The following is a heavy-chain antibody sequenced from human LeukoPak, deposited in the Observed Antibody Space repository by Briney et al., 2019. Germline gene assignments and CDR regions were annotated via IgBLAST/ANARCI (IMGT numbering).Heavy chain of an antibody. CDR3: AKVVQTGNSMFDY. D-gene: IGHD2/OR15-2a*01. Sequence: SGGPLRLSCAASGFTFSSFAMSWVRQAPGKGLEWVSGFSETNSGIYYADSVKGRFTISRDNSRNTLYLQMNSLGVEDTAIYFCAKVVQTGNSMFDYWGQGALVTVSS. CDR2: FSETNSGI. CDR1: GFTFSSFA. V-gene: IGHV3-23*01. J-gene: IGHJ4*01.